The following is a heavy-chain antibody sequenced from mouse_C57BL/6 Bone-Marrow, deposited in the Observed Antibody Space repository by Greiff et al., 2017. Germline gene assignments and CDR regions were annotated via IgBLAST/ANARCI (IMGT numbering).Heavy chain of an antibody. Sequence: QVQLQQPGAELVKPGASVKLSCKASGYTFTSYWMHWVKQRPGQGLEWIGMIHPNSGSTNYNEKFKSKATLTVDKSSSTSYMQLSSLTSEDSAVYYCARAVPLVFDVWGTGTTVTVSS. CDR2: IHPNSGST. CDR3: ARAVPLVFDV. V-gene: IGHV1-64*01. D-gene: IGHD1-1*01. CDR1: GYTFTSYW. J-gene: IGHJ1*03.